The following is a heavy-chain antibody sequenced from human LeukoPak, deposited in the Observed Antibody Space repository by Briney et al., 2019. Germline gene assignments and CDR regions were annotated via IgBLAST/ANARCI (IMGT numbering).Heavy chain of an antibody. D-gene: IGHD2-2*01. CDR3: AKDGPYCTSISCYLPSF. Sequence: PGRSLRLSCAASGFIFTHHAIHWVRQAPGKGLEWVSSVSGSGGSTYYADSVKGRFTVSRDNSKNTLYLQMNSLRAEDTAVYYCAKDGPYCTSISCYLPSFWGQGTLVTVSS. V-gene: IGHV3-23*01. CDR1: GFIFTHHA. J-gene: IGHJ4*02. CDR2: VSGSGGST.